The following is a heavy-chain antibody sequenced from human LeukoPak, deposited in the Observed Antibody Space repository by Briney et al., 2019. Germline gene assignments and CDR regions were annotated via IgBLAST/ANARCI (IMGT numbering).Heavy chain of an antibody. Sequence: ASVKVSCKASGYTFTGYYMHWVRQAPGQGLEWMGWINPNSGGTNYAQKLQGRVTMTTDTSTSTAYMELRSLRSDDTAVYYCARCIRGVITNPCDYFDYWGQGTLVTVSS. CDR2: INPNSGGT. D-gene: IGHD3-10*01. CDR1: GYTFTGYY. CDR3: ARCIRGVITNPCDYFDY. J-gene: IGHJ4*02. V-gene: IGHV1-2*02.